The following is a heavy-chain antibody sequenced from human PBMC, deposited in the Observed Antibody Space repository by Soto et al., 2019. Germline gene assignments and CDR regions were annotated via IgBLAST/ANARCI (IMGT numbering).Heavy chain of an antibody. D-gene: IGHD3-3*01. J-gene: IGHJ6*02. CDR2: MNPNSGNT. Sequence: GVLVKGSCKGFGCSCSGYDFNWVIQALGHEVYGMGWMNPNSGNTGYAQKFHGRVTMTRNTSISTAYMELSSLRSEDTAVYYCARVVGTDDFWSGYSFDGMDVWGQGATVTVSS. CDR1: GCSCSGYD. CDR3: ARVVGTDDFWSGYSFDGMDV. V-gene: IGHV1-8*01.